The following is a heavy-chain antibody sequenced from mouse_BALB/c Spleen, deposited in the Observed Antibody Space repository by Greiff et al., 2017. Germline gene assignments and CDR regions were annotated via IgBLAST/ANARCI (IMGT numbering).Heavy chain of an antibody. Sequence: DVQLQESGPGLVKPSQSLSLTCSVTGYSITSGYYWNWIRQFPGNKLEWMGYISYDGSNNYNPSLKNRISITRDTSKNQFFLKLNSVTTEDTATYYCAKFTSDYYAMDYWGQGTSVTVSS. CDR2: ISYDGSN. CDR3: AKFTSDYYAMDY. J-gene: IGHJ4*01. CDR1: GYSITSGYY. D-gene: IGHD3-1*01. V-gene: IGHV3-6*02.